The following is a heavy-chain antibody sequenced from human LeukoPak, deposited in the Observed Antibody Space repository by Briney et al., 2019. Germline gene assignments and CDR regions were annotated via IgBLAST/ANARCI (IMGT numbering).Heavy chain of an antibody. CDR1: GFTFSDYY. J-gene: IGHJ4*02. V-gene: IGHV3-11*01. CDR3: ARSPQSGSGWYDYFDY. CDR2: ISSSGSTM. D-gene: IGHD6-19*01. Sequence: GALRLSCAASGFTFSDYYMSWIRQAPAKGLEWVSYISSSGSTMYYADSVKGRFTISRDNAKNSLYLQMNSLRAEDTAVYYCARSPQSGSGWYDYFDYWGQGTLVTVSS.